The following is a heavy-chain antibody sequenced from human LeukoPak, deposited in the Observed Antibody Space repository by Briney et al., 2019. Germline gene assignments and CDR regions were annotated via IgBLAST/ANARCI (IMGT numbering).Heavy chain of an antibody. V-gene: IGHV3-7*01. J-gene: IGHJ4*02. D-gene: IGHD3-16*01. Sequence: PGGSLRLSCAASGFTFSTYWMNWVRQAPGKGLEWVAYIREDGSHKNYVDSVKGRFTISRGNAKNSLSLQLNSLRAEDTAVYFCARGGTWGSFDYWGQGTLVTVSS. CDR1: GFTFSTYW. CDR2: IREDGSHK. CDR3: ARGGTWGSFDY.